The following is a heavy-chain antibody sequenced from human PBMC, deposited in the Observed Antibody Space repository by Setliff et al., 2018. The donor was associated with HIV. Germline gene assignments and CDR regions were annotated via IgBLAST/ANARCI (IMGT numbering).Heavy chain of an antibody. J-gene: IGHJ4*02. D-gene: IGHD5-12*01. CDR1: GFSFSNYW. CDR2: IDLDGSEK. V-gene: IGHV3-7*01. CDR3: AREALSRDGYSYFDY. Sequence: PGGSLRLSCVASGFSFSNYWMCWVRQAPGQGLEWVANIDLDGSEKNYVESVKGRFTISRDNAENSLYLQMNSLRADDTAVYYCAREALSRDGYSYFDYWGQGTLVTVSS.